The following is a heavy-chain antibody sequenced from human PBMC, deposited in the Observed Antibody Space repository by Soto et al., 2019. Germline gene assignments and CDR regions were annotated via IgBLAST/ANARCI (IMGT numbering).Heavy chain of an antibody. Sequence: ASVKVSCKASGYTFTSYGISWVRQAPGQGLEWMGWISAYNGNTSYAQKLQGRVTMTTDTSTSTAYMELRSLRSDDTAVYYCACAAFDDVVGGAVANVDYWGQGTLVTVSS. D-gene: IGHD2-2*01. CDR1: GYTFTSYG. J-gene: IGHJ4*02. CDR3: ACAAFDDVVGGAVANVDY. CDR2: ISAYNGNT. V-gene: IGHV1-18*01.